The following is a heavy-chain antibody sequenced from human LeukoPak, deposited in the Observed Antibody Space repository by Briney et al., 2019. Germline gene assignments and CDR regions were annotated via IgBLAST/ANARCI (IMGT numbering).Heavy chain of an antibody. CDR2: IYYSWSI. V-gene: IGHV4-59*08. CDR1: GGSISSYY. Sequence: SETLSLTCTVSGGSISSYYWSWIRQPPGKGLEWIGYIYYSWSINYNPSLKSRVTISVDTSKNQFSLKLSSVTAADTAVYYCARHRITMVRGAHFDYWGQGTLVTVSS. CDR3: ARHRITMVRGAHFDY. D-gene: IGHD3-10*01. J-gene: IGHJ4*02.